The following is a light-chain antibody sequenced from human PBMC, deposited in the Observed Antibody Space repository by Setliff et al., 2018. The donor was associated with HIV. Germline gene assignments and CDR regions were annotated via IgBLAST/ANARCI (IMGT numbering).Light chain of an antibody. J-gene: IGLJ1*01. CDR3: QVWDSSSDHHV. CDR1: NIGSKS. Sequence: YELAQPPSVSVAPGKTARITCGGDNIGSKSVHWYQQKPGQAPVLVIYYDSDRPSGIPERFSGSNSGNTATLTISRVEAGDEADYYCQVWDSSSDHHVFGTGTKVTVL. CDR2: YDS. V-gene: IGLV3-21*04.